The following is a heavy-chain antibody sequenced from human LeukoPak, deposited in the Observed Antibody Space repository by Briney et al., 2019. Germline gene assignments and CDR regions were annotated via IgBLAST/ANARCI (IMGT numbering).Heavy chain of an antibody. J-gene: IGHJ4*02. D-gene: IGHD3-3*01. Sequence: PGRSLTLSCSPSAFTFSSYETNSVRHAPGKGLEWVSYISSSGATMYYADSVRGRFTIPRDNSKNSVYLQMTSLRAEDTAVYYCVRDDGGWPDFFDCWGQGTLVTVSS. CDR3: VRDDGGWPDFFDC. CDR1: AFTFSSYE. V-gene: IGHV3-48*03. CDR2: ISSSGATM.